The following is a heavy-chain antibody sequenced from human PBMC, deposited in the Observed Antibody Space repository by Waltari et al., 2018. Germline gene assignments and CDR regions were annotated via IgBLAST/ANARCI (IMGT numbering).Heavy chain of an antibody. CDR1: GFTASPYY. CDR3: AREGEEFNWNYVDF. V-gene: IGHV3-53*01. J-gene: IGHJ4*02. D-gene: IGHD1-20*01. CDR2: IYTAVTT. Sequence: EVQLLESGGGFIQPGGSLRLSCAASGFTASPYYMSWVRQAPGKGLTWVSSIYTAVTTYYADSVRGRFTISRDNSKNTVYLQMNNLRAEDTAVYYCAREGEEFNWNYVDFWGQGALVTVSS.